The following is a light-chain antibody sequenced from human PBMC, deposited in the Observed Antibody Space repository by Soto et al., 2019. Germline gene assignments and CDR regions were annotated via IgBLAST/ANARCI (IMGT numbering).Light chain of an antibody. Sequence: EIVITHSPATLSFSAVERATLSCRASQSVSSNLAWYQQKPGQAPRLLIYGASSRPPGIPDRFSGSGSGTDFTLTISRLEPEDFAVYYCQQSATFGPGTKVDIK. CDR2: GAS. CDR1: QSVSSN. V-gene: IGKV3-20*01. CDR3: QQSAT. J-gene: IGKJ3*01.